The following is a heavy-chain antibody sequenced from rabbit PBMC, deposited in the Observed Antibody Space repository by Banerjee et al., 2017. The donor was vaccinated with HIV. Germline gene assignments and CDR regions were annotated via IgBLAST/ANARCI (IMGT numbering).Heavy chain of an antibody. V-gene: IGHV1S45*01. CDR1: GFSLSIYE. CDR2: INSSSGNT. J-gene: IGHJ4*01. CDR3: ARDLAGVIGWNFGL. D-gene: IGHD4-1*01. Sequence: QEQLEESGGDLVKPGAFLTLTCTASGFSLSIYEMCWVRQAPGKGLEWIACINSSSGNTVYATWAKGRFTISKTSSTTVTLQMTSLTAADTATYFCARDLAGVIGWNFGLWGPGTLVTVS.